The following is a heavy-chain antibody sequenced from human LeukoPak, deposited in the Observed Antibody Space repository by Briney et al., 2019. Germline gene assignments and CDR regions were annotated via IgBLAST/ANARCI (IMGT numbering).Heavy chain of an antibody. CDR1: GGSITSHS. V-gene: IGHV4-59*11. J-gene: IGHJ5*02. D-gene: IGHD6-13*01. CDR2: SYYSGTT. CDR3: ARDAGMAGHPPGNWFDP. Sequence: SETLSLTCNVSGGSITSHSWNWNRQSPGKGLEWIGYSYYSGTTNYSPSLKSRVTISPDTSKNQISLKLTSVTAADTAVYYCARDAGMAGHPPGNWFDPWGQGTLVTVSS.